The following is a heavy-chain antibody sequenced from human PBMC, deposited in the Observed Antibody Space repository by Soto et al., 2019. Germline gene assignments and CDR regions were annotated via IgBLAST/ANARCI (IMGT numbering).Heavy chain of an antibody. CDR2: ISGSGGST. J-gene: IGHJ4*02. Sequence: QAGGSLRLSCAASGFTFSSYAMSWVRQAPGKGLEWVSAISGSGGSTYYADSVKGRFTISRDNSKNTLYLQMNSLRAEDTAVYYCAKDGSGYSSGWSPSYFDYWGQGTLVTVSS. V-gene: IGHV3-23*01. CDR3: AKDGSGYSSGWSPSYFDY. D-gene: IGHD6-19*01. CDR1: GFTFSSYA.